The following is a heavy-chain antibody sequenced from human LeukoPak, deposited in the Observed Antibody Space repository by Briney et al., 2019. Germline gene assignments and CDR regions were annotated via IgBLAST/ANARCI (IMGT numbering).Heavy chain of an antibody. CDR2: ISGSGGST. CDR3: AREGYCSSTSCYLVNY. J-gene: IGHJ4*02. Sequence: GGSLRLSCAASGFTFSSYAMSWVRQAPGKGLEWVSAISGSGGSTYYADSVKGRFTISRDNSKNTLYLQMNSLRAEDTAVYYCAREGYCSSTSCYLVNYWGQGTLVTVSS. V-gene: IGHV3-23*01. CDR1: GFTFSSYA. D-gene: IGHD2-2*01.